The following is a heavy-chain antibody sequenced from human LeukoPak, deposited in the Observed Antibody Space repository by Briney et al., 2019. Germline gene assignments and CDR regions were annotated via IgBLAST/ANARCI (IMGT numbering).Heavy chain of an antibody. V-gene: IGHV1-18*01. Sequence: ASVKVSCKASGYMFASYGISWVRQAPGQGLEWMGWISTYKGNTNYAQKLQGRVIMTTDTSTSTAYMELRSLRSDDTAVYYCASQSRIVARSGDDAFDIWGQGTMVTVSS. CDR2: ISTYKGNT. CDR3: ASQSRIVARSGDDAFDI. D-gene: IGHD2-15*01. J-gene: IGHJ3*02. CDR1: GYMFASYG.